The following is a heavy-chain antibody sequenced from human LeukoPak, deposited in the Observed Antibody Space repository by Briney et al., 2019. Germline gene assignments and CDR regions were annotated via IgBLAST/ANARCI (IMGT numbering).Heavy chain of an antibody. CDR3: ARDNGRRWLRYFDY. CDR2: INPNSGGT. J-gene: IGHJ4*02. CDR1: GYTFTGYY. Sequence: ASVKVSCKASGYTFTGYYMHWVRQAPGQGLEWMGWINPNSGGTNYAQKFQGRVTMTRDTSISTAYMELSRLRSDDTVVYYCARDNGRRWLRYFDYWGQGTLVTVSS. V-gene: IGHV1-2*02. D-gene: IGHD5-12*01.